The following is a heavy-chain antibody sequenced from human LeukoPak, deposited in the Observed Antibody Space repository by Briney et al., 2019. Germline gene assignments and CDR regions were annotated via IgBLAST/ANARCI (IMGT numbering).Heavy chain of an antibody. CDR2: IYYSGST. CDR1: GGSISSSSYY. J-gene: IGHJ3*02. V-gene: IGHV4-39*07. Sequence: SETLSLACTVSGGSISSSSYYWGWIRQPPGKGLEWIGSIYYSGSTYYNPSLKSRVTISVDTSKNQFSLKLSSVAAADTAVYYCARGVLWFNTPRYPHFDIWGQGTMVTVSS. D-gene: IGHD3-10*01. CDR3: ARGVLWFNTPRYPHFDI.